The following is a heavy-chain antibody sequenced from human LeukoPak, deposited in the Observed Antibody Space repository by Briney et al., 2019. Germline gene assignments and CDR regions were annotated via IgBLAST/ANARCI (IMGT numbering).Heavy chain of an antibody. CDR2: INPNSGGT. CDR3: AREDSGWYVDY. Sequence: ASVMVSCKASGYTFTGYYMHWVRQAPGQGLEWLGWINPNSGGTNYAQKFEGRVTMTRDTSISTAYMEMSRLRSDDTAVYYCAREDSGWYVDYWGQGTLVTVSS. J-gene: IGHJ4*02. D-gene: IGHD6-19*01. CDR1: GYTFTGYY. V-gene: IGHV1-2*02.